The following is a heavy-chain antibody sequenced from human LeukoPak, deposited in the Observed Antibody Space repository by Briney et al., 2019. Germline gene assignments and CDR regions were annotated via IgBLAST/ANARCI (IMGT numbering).Heavy chain of an antibody. V-gene: IGHV1-2*02. CDR1: GYTFTGYY. Sequence: GASVKVSCKASGYTFTGYYMHWVRQAPGQGLQWIACINPNSGDTNIAQKFQGRVTMTRDMSTSTAYMDLSSLRSDDTAVYYCARDRGGGTYLNAFDVWGQGTMVIVSS. CDR2: INPNSGDT. CDR3: ARDRGGGTYLNAFDV. D-gene: IGHD1-26*01. J-gene: IGHJ3*01.